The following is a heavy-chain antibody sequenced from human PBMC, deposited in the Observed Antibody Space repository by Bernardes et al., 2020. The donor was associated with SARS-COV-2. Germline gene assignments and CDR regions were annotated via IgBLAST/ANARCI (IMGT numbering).Heavy chain of an antibody. D-gene: IGHD1-26*01. J-gene: IGHJ6*02. CDR1: GFTFSSYS. Sequence: GGSLRLSCAASGFTFSSYSMNWVRQAPGKGLEWVSSISSSSSYIYYADSVKGRFTISRDNAKNSLYLQMNSLRAEDMAVYYCARDGRDGEDYYYGMDVWGQGTTVTVSS. CDR2: ISSSSSYI. V-gene: IGHV3-21*01. CDR3: ARDGRDGEDYYYGMDV.